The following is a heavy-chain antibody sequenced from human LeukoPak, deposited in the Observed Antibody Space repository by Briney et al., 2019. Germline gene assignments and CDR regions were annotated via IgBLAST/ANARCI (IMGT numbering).Heavy chain of an antibody. V-gene: IGHV3-21*01. J-gene: IGHJ6*02. D-gene: IGHD2-15*01. Sequence: GGSLRLSCLPSGFTFYSYTMNWVRHAPGKGLEWVSTIGPVSSNIWIADSLKGRFTISRDNPKNSLYLQMNSLTAEDTAVYYCVRDVSRRMGMDVWGQGTTVTVSS. CDR2: IGPVSSNI. CDR1: GFTFYSYT. CDR3: VRDVSRRMGMDV.